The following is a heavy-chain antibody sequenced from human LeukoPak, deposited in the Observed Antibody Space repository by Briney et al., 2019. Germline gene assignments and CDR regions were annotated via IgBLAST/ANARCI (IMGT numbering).Heavy chain of an antibody. Sequence: GGSLRLSCAASGFTFSSYSMNWVRQAPGKGLEWVSSTSSSSSYIYYADSVKGRFTISRDNAKNSLYLQMNSLRAEDTAVYYCARPGYCSGGSCLYYFDYWGQGTLVTVSS. V-gene: IGHV3-21*01. D-gene: IGHD2-15*01. CDR3: ARPGYCSGGSCLYYFDY. CDR2: TSSSSSYI. J-gene: IGHJ4*02. CDR1: GFTFSSYS.